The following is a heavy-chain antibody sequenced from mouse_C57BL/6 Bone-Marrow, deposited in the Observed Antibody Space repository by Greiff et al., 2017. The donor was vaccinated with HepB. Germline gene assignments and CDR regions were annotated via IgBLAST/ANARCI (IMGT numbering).Heavy chain of an antibody. V-gene: IGHV1-5*01. CDR1: GYTFTSYW. D-gene: IGHD1-1*01. CDR3: TFITTVVPYFDY. CDR2: IYPGNSDT. J-gene: IGHJ2*01. Sequence: VQLQQSGTVLARPGASVKMSCKTSGYTFTSYWMHWVKQRPGQGLEWIGAIYPGNSDTSYNQKFKGKAKLTAVTSASTAYMELSSLTNEDSAVYYCTFITTVVPYFDYWGQGTTLTVSS.